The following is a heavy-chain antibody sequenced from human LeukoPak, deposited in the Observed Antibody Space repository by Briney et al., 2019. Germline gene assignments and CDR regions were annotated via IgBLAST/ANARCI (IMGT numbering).Heavy chain of an antibody. CDR1: GGTFSSYA. D-gene: IGHD3-10*01. CDR2: IIPIFGTA. Sequence: SVKVSCKASGGTFSSYAISWVRQAPGQGLEWMGGIIPIFGTANYAQKFQGRVTITADESTSTAYMELSSLSSVTAADTAVYYCARQPRTYYYGSGRHNWFDPWGQGTLVTVSS. J-gene: IGHJ5*02. V-gene: IGHV1-69*01. CDR3: ARQPRTYYYGSGRHNWFDP.